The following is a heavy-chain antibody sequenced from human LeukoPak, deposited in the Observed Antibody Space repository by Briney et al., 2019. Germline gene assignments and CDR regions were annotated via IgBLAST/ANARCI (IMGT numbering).Heavy chain of an antibody. CDR1: GDSISSGNYY. D-gene: IGHD2-2*01. Sequence: SQTLSLTCTVSGDSISSGNYYWSWIRQHPGKGLEWIGYISYRGIAYHNPSLKSRVTISVDTSKRQFSLKLSSVTAADTAVYYCARSGCSSSSCYVREPSNCPACWFDPWGQGTLVTVSS. CDR3: ARSGCSSSSCYVREPSNCPACWFDP. V-gene: IGHV4-31*03. CDR2: ISYRGIA. J-gene: IGHJ5*02.